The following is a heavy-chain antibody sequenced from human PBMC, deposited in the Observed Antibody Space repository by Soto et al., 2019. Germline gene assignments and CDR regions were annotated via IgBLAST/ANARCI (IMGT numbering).Heavy chain of an antibody. CDR1: GFTFSNYA. D-gene: IGHD3-3*01. V-gene: IGHV3-23*01. J-gene: IGHJ4*02. CDR2: ISGSGGST. Sequence: GGSLRLSCAASGFTFSNYAMNWVRQAPGKGLEWVSVISGSGGSTYYADSVKGRVTISRDNSKNTLFLQMNSLRTEDTAVYYCAKAHGRTYYGNSSPPAYWGQGTLVTVSS. CDR3: AKAHGRTYYGNSSPPAY.